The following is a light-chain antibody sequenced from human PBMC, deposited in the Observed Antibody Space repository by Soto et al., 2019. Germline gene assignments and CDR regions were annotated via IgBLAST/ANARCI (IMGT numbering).Light chain of an antibody. J-gene: IGLJ1*01. CDR2: SNN. Sequence: QSVVTQPPSASGTPGQRVTISCSGSSSNIGINTVNWYQQLPGTAPRLLIYSNNQRPSGVPDRFSGSKSGTSASLAISGLQSEDEADYYCATWDGSLTAFVFGTGTKLTVL. V-gene: IGLV1-44*01. CDR1: SSNIGINT. CDR3: ATWDGSLTAFV.